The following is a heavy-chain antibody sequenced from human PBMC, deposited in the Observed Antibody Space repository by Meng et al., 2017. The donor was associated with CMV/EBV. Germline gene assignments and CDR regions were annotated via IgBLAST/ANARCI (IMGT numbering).Heavy chain of an antibody. V-gene: IGHV1-8*01. CDR2: MNPNSGNT. Sequence: ASVKVSCKASGYTFTRYNINWVRQATGQGLEWMGWMNPNSGNTGYAQKFQGRVTMTRDTSISTAYMELGSLRSGDPAVYYCAGPIAVAGTPTFVYWGQGSLVTVSS. J-gene: IGHJ4*02. D-gene: IGHD6-19*01. CDR3: AGPIAVAGTPTFVY. CDR1: GYTFTRYN.